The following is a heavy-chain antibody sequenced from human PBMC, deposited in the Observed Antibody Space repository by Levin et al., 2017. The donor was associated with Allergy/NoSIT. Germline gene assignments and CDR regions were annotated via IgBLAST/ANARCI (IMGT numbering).Heavy chain of an antibody. V-gene: IGHV3-30-3*01. D-gene: IGHD4-17*01. J-gene: IGHJ4*02. CDR2: ISYDGSNK. CDR1: GFTFSSYA. Sequence: PGGSLRLSCAASGFTFSSYAMHWVRQAPGKGLEWVAVISYDGSNKYYADSVKGRFTISRDNSKNTLYLQMNSLRAEDTAVYYCARGLLTVTPPVHFDYWGQGTLVTVSS. CDR3: ARGLLTVTPPVHFDY.